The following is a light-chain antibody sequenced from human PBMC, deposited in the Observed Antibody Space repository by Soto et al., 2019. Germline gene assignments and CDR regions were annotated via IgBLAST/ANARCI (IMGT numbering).Light chain of an antibody. V-gene: IGLV2-14*01. CDR3: SSYTSSITLV. J-gene: IGLJ1*01. CDR2: DVS. CDR1: SSDVGGYNY. Sequence: QSALTQPASVSGFPGQSITISCTGTSSDVGGYNYVSWYQQHPGKAPKLMIYDVSNRPSGVSNRFSGSKSGNTASLTISGLQAEDEADYYCSSYTSSITLVFGTGTKVTVL.